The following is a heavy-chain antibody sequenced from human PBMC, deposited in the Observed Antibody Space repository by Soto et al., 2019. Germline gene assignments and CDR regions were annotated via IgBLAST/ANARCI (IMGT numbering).Heavy chain of an antibody. V-gene: IGHV4-34*01. J-gene: IGHJ4*02. CDR3: ARDKITGLFDY. CDR2: INHSGST. CDR1: GGSFSGYY. D-gene: IGHD2-8*02. Sequence: SETLSVTCAVYGGSFSGYYWTWIRQPPGTGLEWIGEINHSGSTNYNPSLKSRVTISVDTSKNQSSLKLTSVTAADTAVYYCARDKITGLFDYWGQGTLVTVSS.